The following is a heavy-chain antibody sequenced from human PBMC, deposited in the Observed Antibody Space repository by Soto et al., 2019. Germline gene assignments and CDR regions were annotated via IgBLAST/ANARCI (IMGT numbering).Heavy chain of an antibody. CDR1: GYPVTAYY. V-gene: IGHV1-2*02. CDR3: ARGGGVGVAGSAAFDM. CDR2: INPATGAA. J-gene: IGHJ3*02. Sequence: QLHLVQSGAVVKKPGASVTVSCSASGYPVTAYYMHWVRQAPGRGLEWMGGINPATGAAKYTQTFPGGVTITRDTSTSTVFMELSGLTSEDTAVFYCARGGGVGVAGSAAFDMWGQGTLVTVSS. D-gene: IGHD3-3*01.